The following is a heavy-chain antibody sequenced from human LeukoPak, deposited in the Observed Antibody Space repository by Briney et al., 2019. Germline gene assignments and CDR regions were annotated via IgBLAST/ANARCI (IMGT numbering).Heavy chain of an antibody. V-gene: IGHV3-30*04. Sequence: GGSLRLSCAASGFTFSSYAMHWVRQAPGKGLEWVAVISYDGSNKYYADSVKGRFTISRDNSKNTLYLQMNSLRAEDTAVYYCASLWVLVRQGWFDPWGQGTLVTVSS. J-gene: IGHJ5*02. CDR2: ISYDGSNK. D-gene: IGHD3-16*01. CDR1: GFTFSSYA. CDR3: ASLWVLVRQGWFDP.